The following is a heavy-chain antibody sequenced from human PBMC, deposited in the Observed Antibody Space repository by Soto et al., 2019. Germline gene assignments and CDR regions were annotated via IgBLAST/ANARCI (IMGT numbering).Heavy chain of an antibody. CDR3: ATLAYCGGGSC. J-gene: IGHJ4*02. V-gene: IGHV3-73*01. Sequence: GGSLRLSGAASGFTFSGSAMHWVRQASGRGLEWVGRIRTKANNYATAHAASVKGRFTISRDDSTNTAYLQMNSLTTEDTAVYHCATLAYCGGGSCWGQGTLVTVSS. CDR2: IRTKANNYAT. D-gene: IGHD2-15*01. CDR1: GFTFSGSA.